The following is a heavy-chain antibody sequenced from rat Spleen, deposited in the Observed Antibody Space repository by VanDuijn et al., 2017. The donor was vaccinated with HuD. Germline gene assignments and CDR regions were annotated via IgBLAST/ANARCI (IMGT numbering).Heavy chain of an antibody. J-gene: IGHJ3*01. Sequence: EVQLVESGGGLVQPGRSLKLSCAASGFTFSDYNMAWVRQAPTKGLEWVATISFDGGRNFYRDSVKGRFTISRDNAKRSLYLQMNSLRSEDTATYYCVRQDTSGYSNWFAYWGQGTLVTVSS. CDR3: VRQDTSGYSNWFAY. V-gene: IGHV5-29*01. D-gene: IGHD4-3*01. CDR2: ISFDGGRN. CDR1: GFTFSDYN.